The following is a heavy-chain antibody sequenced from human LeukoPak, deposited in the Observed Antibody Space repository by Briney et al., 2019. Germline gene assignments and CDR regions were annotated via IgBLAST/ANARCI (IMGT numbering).Heavy chain of an antibody. CDR2: ISENPERT. Sequence: GGSLRLSCAVSGFSIAIYGITWVRQTPEKGLEWISAISENPERTRSSNTVPGRFIISRDRSKITVFLQMASLTAEDTGVYYSARDKNTLLLSLDYWGLGTLVTASS. CDR1: GFSIAIYG. V-gene: IGHV3-23*01. CDR3: ARDKNTLLLSLDY. J-gene: IGHJ4*02. D-gene: IGHD2/OR15-2a*01.